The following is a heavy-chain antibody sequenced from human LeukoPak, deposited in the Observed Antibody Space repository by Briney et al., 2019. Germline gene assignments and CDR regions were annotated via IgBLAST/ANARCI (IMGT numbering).Heavy chain of an antibody. J-gene: IGHJ3*01. Sequence: GGSLRLSCAASGFTFSRYWMSWVRQAAGKGLEWVANIKEDGSEKYYMDSVKGRFTISRDNAKNSLYLHMNSLRAEDTAVYYCANEGGGAFDFWGQGIMVTVSS. CDR1: GFTFSRYW. CDR3: ANEGGGAFDF. CDR2: IKEDGSEK. D-gene: IGHD3-16*01. V-gene: IGHV3-7*01.